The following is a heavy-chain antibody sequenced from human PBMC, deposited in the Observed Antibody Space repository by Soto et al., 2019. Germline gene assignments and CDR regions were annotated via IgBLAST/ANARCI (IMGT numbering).Heavy chain of an antibody. D-gene: IGHD3-10*01. CDR3: ARVRTGVYGSGSTSPRFYYGMDV. CDR2: IIPVFAST. J-gene: IGHJ6*02. CDR1: GGNFQTYA. Sequence: QVQLEQSGAEVKQPGSSVKVSCKASGGNFQTYAFTWVRQAPGQGLEWMGGIIPVFASTTSAQKFQGRVTFTAGESTKTVDMELSSLGSEDTAIYYCARVRTGVYGSGSTSPRFYYGMDVWGQGTAVTVSS. V-gene: IGHV1-69*12.